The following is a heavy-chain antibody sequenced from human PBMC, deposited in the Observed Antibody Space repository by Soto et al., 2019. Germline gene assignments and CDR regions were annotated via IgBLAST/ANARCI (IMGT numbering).Heavy chain of an antibody. CDR3: TRDASRDSSARGWFDP. CDR2: ISSNSAYI. J-gene: IGHJ5*02. CDR1: GFTFRSFT. Sequence: GGSLRLSCAASGFTFRSFTMNWVRQAPGKGLEWVPTISSNSAYIYYTDALRGRFTISRDNAKNSLHLQMNSLRAEDTAVYYCTRDASRDSSARGWFDPWGPGTLVTVSS. D-gene: IGHD6-13*01. V-gene: IGHV3-21*01.